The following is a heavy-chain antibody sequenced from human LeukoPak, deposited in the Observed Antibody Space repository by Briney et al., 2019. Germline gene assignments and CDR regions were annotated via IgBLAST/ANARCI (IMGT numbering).Heavy chain of an antibody. Sequence: GGSLRLSCAASGFTFSSYGMHWVRQAPGKGLEWVAVISYDGSNKYYADSVKGRFTISRDSSKNTLYLQMNSLRAEDTAVYYCAKDLSRNYGSGSYPDPWGQGTLVTVSS. CDR2: ISYDGSNK. J-gene: IGHJ5*02. V-gene: IGHV3-30*18. D-gene: IGHD3-10*01. CDR1: GFTFSSYG. CDR3: AKDLSRNYGSGSYPDP.